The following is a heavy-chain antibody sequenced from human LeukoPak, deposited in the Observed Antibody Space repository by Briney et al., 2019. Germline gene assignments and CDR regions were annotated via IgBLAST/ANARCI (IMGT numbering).Heavy chain of an antibody. CDR2: LGRSGDYK. J-gene: IGHJ6*02. V-gene: IGHV3-23*01. CDR3: VKDRPCETCMPMDA. Sequence: GGSLRLSCAASGFRFTDYSMRWVRQAPGKGLEWVAGLGRSGDYKYYADSVKGRFTISRDNSKDTVSLQMNSLRAEDSAIYFCVKDRPCETCMPMDAWGQGTTVTVSS. CDR1: GFRFTDYS. D-gene: IGHD2-2*01.